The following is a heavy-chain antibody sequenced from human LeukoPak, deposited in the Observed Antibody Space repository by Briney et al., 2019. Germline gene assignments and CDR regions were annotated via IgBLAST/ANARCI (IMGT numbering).Heavy chain of an antibody. Sequence: ASVKVPCKASGYTFTSYDINWVRQATGQGLEWMRWMNPNSGNTGYAQKFQGRVTMTRNTSISTAYMELSSLRSEDKAVYYCARGFNFQWLVPWGQGTLVTVSS. J-gene: IGHJ4*02. CDR3: ARGFNFQWLVP. CDR1: GYTFTSYD. D-gene: IGHD6-19*01. V-gene: IGHV1-8*01. CDR2: MNPNSGNT.